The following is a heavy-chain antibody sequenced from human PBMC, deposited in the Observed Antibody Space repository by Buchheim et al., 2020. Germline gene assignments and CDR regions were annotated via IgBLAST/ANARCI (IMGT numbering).Heavy chain of an antibody. CDR1: GYTFTSYA. V-gene: IGHV1-3*01. CDR3: ARDSDFWSGLRLVNLFDP. D-gene: IGHD3-3*01. Sequence: QVQLVQSGAEVKKPGVSVKVSCKASGYTFTSYAMHWVRQAPGQRLEWMGWINAGNGNTKYSQKFQGRVTITRDTSASTAYMELSSLRSEDTAVYYCARDSDFWSGLRLVNLFDPWGQGTL. CDR2: INAGNGNT. J-gene: IGHJ5*02.